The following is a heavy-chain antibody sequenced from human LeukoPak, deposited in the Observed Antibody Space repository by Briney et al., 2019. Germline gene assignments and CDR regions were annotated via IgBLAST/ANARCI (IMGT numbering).Heavy chain of an antibody. J-gene: IGHJ5*02. CDR2: INHSGST. V-gene: IGHV4-34*01. CDR3: ARGGRGWLQLDWFDP. CDR1: GGSFSGYY. D-gene: IGHD5-24*01. Sequence: SETLSLTCAVYGGSFSGYYWSWIRQPPGKGLEWIGEINHSGSTNYNPSLKSRVTISVHTSKSQFSLKLSAVTAADTAVYYCARGGRGWLQLDWFDPWGQGTLVTVSS.